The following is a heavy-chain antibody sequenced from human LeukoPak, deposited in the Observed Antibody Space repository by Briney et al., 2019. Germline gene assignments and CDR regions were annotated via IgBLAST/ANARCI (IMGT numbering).Heavy chain of an antibody. CDR3: ARRGRIAVAGFDY. CDR1: GESISGFY. D-gene: IGHD6-19*01. Sequence: PSETLSLTCTVSGESISGFYWNWIRQPPGKGLEWIGYIYYSGSTNYNPSLKSRVTISVDTSKNQFSLKLSSVTAADTAVYYCARRGRIAVAGFDYWGQGTLVTVSS. CDR2: IYYSGST. V-gene: IGHV4-59*08. J-gene: IGHJ4*02.